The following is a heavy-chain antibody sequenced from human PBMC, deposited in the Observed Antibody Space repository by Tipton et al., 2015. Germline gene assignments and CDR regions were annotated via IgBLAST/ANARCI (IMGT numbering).Heavy chain of an antibody. Sequence: SLRLSCAASGFSFNDYYMNWVRQAPGKGLEWVSYISSSSSTIYYADSVKGRFTVSRDKAKESLYLQMNSLRDEDTAVYYCAREGTGTIGFGWFDPWGQGTLVTVSS. J-gene: IGHJ5*02. CDR2: ISSSSSTI. CDR3: AREGTGTIGFGWFDP. V-gene: IGHV3-11*04. D-gene: IGHD1-7*01. CDR1: GFSFNDYY.